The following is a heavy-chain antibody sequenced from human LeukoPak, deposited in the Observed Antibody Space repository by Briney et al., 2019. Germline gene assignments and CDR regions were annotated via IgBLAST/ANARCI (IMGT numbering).Heavy chain of an antibody. CDR1: GYTFTGYY. J-gene: IGHJ4*02. CDR2: MDPNSGNT. Sequence: ASVKVSCKASGYTFTGYYMHWVRQAPGQGLEWMGWMDPNSGNTGYAQKFQGRVTMTRDTSISTAYMELSSLRSEDTAVYYCARLDSSSWYYFDYWGQGTLVTVSS. V-gene: IGHV1-8*02. CDR3: ARLDSSSWYYFDY. D-gene: IGHD6-13*01.